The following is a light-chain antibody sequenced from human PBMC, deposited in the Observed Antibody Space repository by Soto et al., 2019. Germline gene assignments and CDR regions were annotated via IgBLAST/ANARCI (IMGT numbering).Light chain of an antibody. V-gene: IGLV2-8*01. CDR3: SSYAGSNNLV. CDR1: SSDVGGYNY. CDR2: EVS. J-gene: IGLJ2*01. Sequence: QSALTQPPSASGSPGQSVTISCTGTSSDVGGYNYVSWYQQHPGKAPKLMIYEVSKRPSGVPDRFSGSKSGNTASLTVSGLHAEDEADYDCSSYAGSNNLVFGGGTKLTVL.